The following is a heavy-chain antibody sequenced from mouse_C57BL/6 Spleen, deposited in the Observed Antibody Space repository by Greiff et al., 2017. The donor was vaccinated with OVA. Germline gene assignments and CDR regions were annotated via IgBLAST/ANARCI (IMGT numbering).Heavy chain of an antibody. D-gene: IGHD3-3*01. CDR2: IDPSDSYT. CDR3: ARSGGRDDY. V-gene: IGHV1-69*01. J-gene: IGHJ2*01. CDR1: GYTFTSYW. Sequence: VQLQQPGAELVMPGASVKLSCKASGYTFTSYWMHWVKQRPGQGLEWIGEIDPSDSYTNYNQKFKGKSTLTVDKSSSTAYMQLSSLTSEDSAVYYCARSGGRDDYWGQGTTLTVSS.